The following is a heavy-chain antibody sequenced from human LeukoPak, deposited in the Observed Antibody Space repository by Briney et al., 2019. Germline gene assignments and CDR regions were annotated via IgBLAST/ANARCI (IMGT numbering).Heavy chain of an antibody. CDR1: GFTFSSYA. D-gene: IGHD3-22*01. Sequence: SGGSLRLSCAASGFTFSSYAMSWVRQAPGKGLEWVSAISGSGGSTYYADSVKGRFTISRDNSKNTLYLQMNSLRAEDTAVYYCARWLLLSRYFDYWGQGTLVTVSS. CDR3: ARWLLLSRYFDY. J-gene: IGHJ4*02. V-gene: IGHV3-23*01. CDR2: ISGSGGST.